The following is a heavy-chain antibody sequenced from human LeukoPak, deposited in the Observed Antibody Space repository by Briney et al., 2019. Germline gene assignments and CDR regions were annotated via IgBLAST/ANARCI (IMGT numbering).Heavy chain of an antibody. CDR3: ARRTSGWHDAFDI. CDR2: IYYSGST. V-gene: IGHV4-39*07. D-gene: IGHD6-19*01. CDR1: GGSISSSSYY. Sequence: SETLSLTCTVSGGSISSSSYYWGWIRQPPGKGLEWIGSIYYSGSTYYNPSLKSRVTISVDTSKNRFSLKLSSVTAADTAVYFCARRTSGWHDAFDIWGQGTMVTVSS. J-gene: IGHJ3*02.